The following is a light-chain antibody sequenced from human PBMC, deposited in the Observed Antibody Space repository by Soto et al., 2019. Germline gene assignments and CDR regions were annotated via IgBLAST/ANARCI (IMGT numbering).Light chain of an antibody. J-gene: IGKJ1*01. CDR3: QQHSNWHTWT. CDR2: GAS. V-gene: IGKV3D-11*02. CDR1: QTVSTS. Sequence: VLTQFPATLAVCPGERATRSCRASQTVSTSLAWYQQKPGQAPRLLIYGASNRATDIPASFSGSGSGTDFTLPISNLETEDFAAYYCQQHSNWHTWTFGQGTKVDIK.